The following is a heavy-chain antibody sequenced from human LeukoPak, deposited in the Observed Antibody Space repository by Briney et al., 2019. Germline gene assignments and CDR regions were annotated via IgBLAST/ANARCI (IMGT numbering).Heavy chain of an antibody. Sequence: QPGRSLRLSWAASGFTFSNYAMHWVRQAPGKGLECLAKISGGGGTIFYADSVKGRFTVSRDNAKNSLFLQMNSLRAEDTAFYYCASGWQDGLHFHYWGQGTLVTVSS. V-gene: IGHV3-48*03. CDR1: GFTFSNYA. CDR3: ASGWQDGLHFHY. CDR2: ISGGGGTI. D-gene: IGHD2-15*01. J-gene: IGHJ1*01.